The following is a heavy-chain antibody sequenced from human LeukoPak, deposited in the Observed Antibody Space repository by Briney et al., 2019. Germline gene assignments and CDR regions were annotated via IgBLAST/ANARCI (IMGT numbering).Heavy chain of an antibody. CDR1: GFTFSTNG. D-gene: IGHD1-26*01. J-gene: IGHJ4*02. V-gene: IGHV3-33*03. Sequence: PGGSLRLSWAASGFTFSTNGVLWASHAPGRGLELGAVIWYDGRYTYYAASVKGRFTISRDNSRNTLYLQRSSLRAEDTAVYYCAKPTSGDGSFLIDYWGQGTLVIVSS. CDR3: AKPTSGDGSFLIDY. CDR2: IWYDGRYT.